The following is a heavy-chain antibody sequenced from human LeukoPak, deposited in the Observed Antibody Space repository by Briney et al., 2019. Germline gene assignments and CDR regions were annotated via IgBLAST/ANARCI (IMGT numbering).Heavy chain of an antibody. V-gene: IGHV1-18*01. CDR3: ARADMVRGLAYYYYYMDV. Sequence: ASVKVSCKASGYTFTSYGISWVRQAPGQGLEWMGWISAYNGNTNYAQKLQGRVTMTTDTSTSTAYMELSSLRSEDTAVYYCARADMVRGLAYYYYYMDVWGKGTTVTISS. D-gene: IGHD3-10*01. J-gene: IGHJ6*03. CDR1: GYTFTSYG. CDR2: ISAYNGNT.